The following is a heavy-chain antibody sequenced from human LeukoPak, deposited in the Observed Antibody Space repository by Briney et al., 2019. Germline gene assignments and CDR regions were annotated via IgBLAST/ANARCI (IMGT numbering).Heavy chain of an antibody. J-gene: IGHJ6*03. D-gene: IGHD1-26*01. V-gene: IGHV4-59*12. Sequence: PSETLSLTCTVSGGSISSYYWSWIRQTPGKGLEWIGYIYYSGSTNFNPSLKSRVTISVDTSKNQFSLKLSSVTAADTAVYYCARGAVGATQHRRSYYYYMDVWGKGTTVTVSS. CDR1: GGSISSYY. CDR3: ARGAVGATQHRRSYYYYMDV. CDR2: IYYSGST.